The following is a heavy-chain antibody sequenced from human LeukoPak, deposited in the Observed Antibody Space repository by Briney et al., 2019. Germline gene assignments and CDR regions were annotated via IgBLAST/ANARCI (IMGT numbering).Heavy chain of an antibody. D-gene: IGHD5-18*01. J-gene: IGHJ4*02. V-gene: IGHV4-59*12. CDR2: VHYSGST. Sequence: PSETLSLTCTVSGGSISSYYWSWIRQPPGKGLEWIGYVHYSGSTNYNPSLKSRVTISVDTSKNQFPLKLSSVTAADTAVYYCARRRSRGYSYGFVDYWGQGTLVTVSS. CDR3: ARRRSRGYSYGFVDY. CDR1: GGSISSYY.